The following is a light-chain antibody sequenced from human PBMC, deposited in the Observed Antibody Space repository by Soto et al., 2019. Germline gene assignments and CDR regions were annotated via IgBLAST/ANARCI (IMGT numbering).Light chain of an antibody. V-gene: IGKV3-20*01. J-gene: IGKJ1*01. CDR2: GAS. CDR1: QSVSSSY. Sequence: EIVLTQSPATRSLSPLERAGACFMAIQSVSSSYLAWYQQKPGQAPRLLIYGASSRATGIPDRFSGSGSGTDFTLTISRLEPEDFAVYYCQQYGSSPPKTFGQGTKVDIK. CDR3: QQYGSSPPKT.